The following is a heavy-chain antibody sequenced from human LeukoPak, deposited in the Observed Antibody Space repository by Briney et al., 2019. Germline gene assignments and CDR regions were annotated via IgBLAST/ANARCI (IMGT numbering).Heavy chain of an antibody. Sequence: GGSLRLSCAASGFTFDDHGMSWVRQAPGKGLEWVSGIKWDGGRTGYADSVKGRFTISRDNAKNSVYLQMNSLRAEDTALYYCAKGGGYEAQYYYYYLDVWGKGTTVTISS. CDR3: AKGGGYEAQYYYYYLDV. J-gene: IGHJ6*03. CDR2: IKWDGGRT. D-gene: IGHD5-12*01. V-gene: IGHV3-20*04. CDR1: GFTFDDHG.